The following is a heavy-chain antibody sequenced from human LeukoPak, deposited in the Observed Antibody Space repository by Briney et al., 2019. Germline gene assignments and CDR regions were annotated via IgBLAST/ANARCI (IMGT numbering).Heavy chain of an antibody. D-gene: IGHD4-11*01. CDR2: ISSSSSYI. J-gene: IGHJ3*02. CDR1: GFTFSGYS. Sequence: GGSLRLSCAASGFTFSGYSMNWVRQAPGKGLEWVSSISSSSSYIYYADSVKGRFTISRDNAKNSLYLQMNSLRAEDTAVYYCARPTGVHDAFDIWGQGTMVTVSS. V-gene: IGHV3-21*01. CDR3: ARPTGVHDAFDI.